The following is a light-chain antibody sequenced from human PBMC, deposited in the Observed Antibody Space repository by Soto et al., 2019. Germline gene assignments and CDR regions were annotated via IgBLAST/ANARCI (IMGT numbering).Light chain of an antibody. CDR1: QSISSSH. CDR2: AAS. J-gene: IGKJ1*01. Sequence: EIVLTQSPGTLSLSPGERATLSCRASQSISSSHLAWYQQKPGQAPRLLIYAASSRATGIPDRFSGSGSGTDFTLTISRLEPEDFATYYCQQYHSYSPWTFGLGTKVEI. CDR3: QQYHSYSPWT. V-gene: IGKV3-20*01.